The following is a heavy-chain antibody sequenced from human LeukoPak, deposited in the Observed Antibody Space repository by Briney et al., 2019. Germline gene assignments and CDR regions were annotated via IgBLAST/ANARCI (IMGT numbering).Heavy chain of an antibody. D-gene: IGHD6-13*01. J-gene: IGHJ4*02. CDR1: GGSINSYY. V-gene: IGHV4-59*01. CDR3: ARDSTAAGLGY. Sequence: SETLSLTCTVSGGSINSYYWSWIRQPPGRGLEWIGSIHYSGSTSYNPSLRSRVTISVDKSKNQFFLKLSSVTATDTAVYYCARDSTAAGLGYWGQGTLVTVSS. CDR2: IHYSGST.